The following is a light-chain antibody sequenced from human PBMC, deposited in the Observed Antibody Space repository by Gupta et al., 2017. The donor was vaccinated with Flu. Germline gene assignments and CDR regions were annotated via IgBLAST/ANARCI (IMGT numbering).Light chain of an antibody. CDR1: ALPKQY. CDR2: KDI. CDR3: QSADSSGSYV. V-gene: IGLV3-25*02. Sequence: SYELPQPPSVSVSPGPTARITCSGDALPKQYAHWYQQKPGQAPVVVIYKDIERPSGIPERFSGSSSGTTLTLTISGVEADDEADYYGQSADSSGSYVFGTGTKVTVL. J-gene: IGLJ1*01.